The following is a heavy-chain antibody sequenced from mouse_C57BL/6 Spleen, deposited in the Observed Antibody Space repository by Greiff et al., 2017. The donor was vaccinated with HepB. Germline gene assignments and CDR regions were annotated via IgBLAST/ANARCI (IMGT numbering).Heavy chain of an antibody. CDR1: GYSITSGYY. J-gene: IGHJ3*01. D-gene: IGHD2-12*01. CDR2: ISYDGSN. CDR3: ARDYDTGAY. Sequence: EVQLQESGPGLVKPSQSLSLTCSVTGYSITSGYYWNWIRQFPGNKLEWMGYISYDGSNNYNPSLKNRISITRDTSNNQFFLKLNSVTTEDTATYYCARDYDTGAYWGQGTLVTVSA. V-gene: IGHV3-6*01.